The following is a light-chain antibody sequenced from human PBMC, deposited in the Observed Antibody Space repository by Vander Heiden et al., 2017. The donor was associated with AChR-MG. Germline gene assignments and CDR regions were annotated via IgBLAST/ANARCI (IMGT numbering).Light chain of an antibody. J-gene: IGLJ2*01. Sequence: QSVLTQPPSASGTPGQRVSISCSGSSSNVGSNYVYWYQQLPGTAPKLLIYRSYQRPSGVPDRFSVSKSGASASLAISGLRSEDEADYYCAAWDDSLRGVVFGGGTRLTVL. CDR1: SSNVGSNY. CDR3: AAWDDSLRGVV. CDR2: RSY. V-gene: IGLV1-47*01.